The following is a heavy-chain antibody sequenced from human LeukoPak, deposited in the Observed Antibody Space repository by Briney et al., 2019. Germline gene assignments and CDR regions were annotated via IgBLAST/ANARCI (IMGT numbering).Heavy chain of an antibody. D-gene: IGHD3-3*01. CDR2: MNPKRGKP. V-gene: IGHV1-8*01. Sequence: ASVKVSCKPSGYTFTSFDINWVRQATGQGLEWRGWMNPKRGKPGYAQKFQGRVTMTRNTSISTAYMELSSLRSEDTAVYYCARELATIFGVVTAPIYYYYGMDVWGQGTTVTVSS. J-gene: IGHJ6*02. CDR1: GYTFTSFD. CDR3: ARELATIFGVVTAPIYYYYGMDV.